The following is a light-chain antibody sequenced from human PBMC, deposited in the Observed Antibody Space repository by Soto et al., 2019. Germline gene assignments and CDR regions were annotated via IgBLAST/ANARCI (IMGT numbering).Light chain of an antibody. V-gene: IGKV1-5*03. J-gene: IGKJ1*01. Sequence: DIQMTQSPSTLSASVGDRVTITCRASQSISSWVAWYQQKPGKAPKLLIYKASSLESGVPSRFSGSGSGTEITLTISSLQPDEFATYYCQQYNSYPWTFGQGTKVEIK. CDR2: KAS. CDR1: QSISSW. CDR3: QQYNSYPWT.